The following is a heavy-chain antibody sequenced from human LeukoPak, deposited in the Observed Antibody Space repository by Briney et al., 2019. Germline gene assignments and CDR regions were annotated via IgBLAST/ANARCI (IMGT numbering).Heavy chain of an antibody. D-gene: IGHD3-3*01. CDR2: ISGSGGST. J-gene: IGHJ3*02. CDR3: AKDTRLGDFWSGYYYAFDI. Sequence: HPGGSLRLSCAASGFTFSSYAMSWVRQAPGKGLEWVSAISGSGGSTYYADSVKGRFTISRDNSKNTLYLQMNSLRAEDTAVYYCAKDTRLGDFWSGYYYAFDIWGQGTMVTVSS. CDR1: GFTFSSYA. V-gene: IGHV3-23*01.